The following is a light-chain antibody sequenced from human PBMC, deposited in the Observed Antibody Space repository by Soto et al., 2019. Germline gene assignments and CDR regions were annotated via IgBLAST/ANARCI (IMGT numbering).Light chain of an antibody. J-gene: IGKJ5*01. CDR1: QNIVNW. Sequence: DIQMTQSPSTLSPSVGDRVTITCRASQNIVNWLAWYQQKPGKAPKILIYGASTLERGVPSRFSGSGSGTEFTLTITNLQPDDFATYYCQQYNNYSVTFGQGTRLEIK. V-gene: IGKV1-5*01. CDR3: QQYNNYSVT. CDR2: GAS.